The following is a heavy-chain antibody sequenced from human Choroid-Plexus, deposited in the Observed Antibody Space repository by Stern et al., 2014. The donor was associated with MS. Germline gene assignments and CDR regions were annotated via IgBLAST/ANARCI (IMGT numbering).Heavy chain of an antibody. V-gene: IGHV3-30*18. CDR3: AKDRQYLTYFFDH. Sequence: VQLEESGGGVVQPGRPLRFSCVASGFTFGSCAMHWVRQAPGKGLEWVGGVSHDGSYKYYADSVKGRFTISRDNSQNTLYMQMSSLRPEDTAVYYCAKDRQYLTYFFDHWGQGSLVTVSS. CDR2: VSHDGSYK. CDR1: GFTFGSCA. J-gene: IGHJ5*02. D-gene: IGHD2/OR15-2a*01.